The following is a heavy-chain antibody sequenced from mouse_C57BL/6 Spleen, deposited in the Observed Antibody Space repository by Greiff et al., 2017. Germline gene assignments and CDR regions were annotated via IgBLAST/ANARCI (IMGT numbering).Heavy chain of an antibody. CDR2: IYPGDGDT. Sequence: VKLQQSGPELVKPGASVKISCKASGYAFSSSWMNWVKQRPGKGLEWIGRIYPGDGDTKYNGKFKGKATLTADKSSSTAYMQLSSLTSEDSAVYFCARSRDYAMDYWGQGTSVTVSS. J-gene: IGHJ4*01. CDR3: ARSRDYAMDY. CDR1: GYAFSSSW. V-gene: IGHV1-82*01.